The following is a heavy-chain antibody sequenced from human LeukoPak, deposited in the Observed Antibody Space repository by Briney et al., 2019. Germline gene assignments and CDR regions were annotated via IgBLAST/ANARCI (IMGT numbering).Heavy chain of an antibody. Sequence: ASVKVSCKASGYTFTGYYMHWVRQAPGQGLEWMGRINPNSGGTNYAQKFQGRVTMTRGTSISTAYMELSRLRSDDTAVYYCARGSGYDPVHDAFDIWGQGTMVTVSS. CDR2: INPNSGGT. V-gene: IGHV1-2*06. D-gene: IGHD5-12*01. CDR1: GYTFTGYY. CDR3: ARGSGYDPVHDAFDI. J-gene: IGHJ3*02.